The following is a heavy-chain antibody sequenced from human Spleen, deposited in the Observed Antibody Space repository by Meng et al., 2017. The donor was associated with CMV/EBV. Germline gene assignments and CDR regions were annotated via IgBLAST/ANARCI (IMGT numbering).Heavy chain of an antibody. CDR1: EFTFSSYA. D-gene: IGHD5-18*01. V-gene: IGHV3-23*01. CDR2: ISGSGGST. Sequence: SEFTFSSYAMSWVRQAPGKGLEWVSAISGSGGSTYYADSVKGRFTISRDNSKNTLYLQMNSLRAEDTAVYYCAKEGGYSYGYGYFDYWGQGTLVTVSS. J-gene: IGHJ4*02. CDR3: AKEGGYSYGYGYFDY.